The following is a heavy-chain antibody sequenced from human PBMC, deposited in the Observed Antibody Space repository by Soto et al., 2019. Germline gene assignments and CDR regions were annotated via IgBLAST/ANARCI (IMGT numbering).Heavy chain of an antibody. Sequence: SPTLSLTCTVSGGSISSGDYYWSGIRQPTGKGLEWIGYIYYSGSTYYNPSLKSRVTISVDTSKNQFSLKLSSVTAAETAVYYCARTFITMVRGPQAEWFDPWRQGTLVTVSS. CDR3: ARTFITMVRGPQAEWFDP. CDR2: IYYSGST. J-gene: IGHJ5*02. V-gene: IGHV4-30-4*01. CDR1: GGSISSGDYY. D-gene: IGHD3-10*01.